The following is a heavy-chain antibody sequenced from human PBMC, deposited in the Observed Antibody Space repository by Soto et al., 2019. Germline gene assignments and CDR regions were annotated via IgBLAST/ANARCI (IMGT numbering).Heavy chain of an antibody. CDR1: GGTFSSYA. D-gene: IGHD3-22*01. CDR3: ARPFSYYYDSSGYPRNAFDI. Sequence: SVKVSCKASGGTFSSYAISWVRQAPGQGLEWMGGIIPIFGTANYAQKFQGRVTITADKSTSTAYMELSSLRSEDTAVCYCARPFSYYYDSSGYPRNAFDIWGQGTMVTVSS. CDR2: IIPIFGTA. V-gene: IGHV1-69*06. J-gene: IGHJ3*02.